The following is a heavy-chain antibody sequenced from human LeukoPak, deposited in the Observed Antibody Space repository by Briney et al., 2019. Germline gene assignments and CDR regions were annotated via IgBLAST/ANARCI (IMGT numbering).Heavy chain of an antibody. V-gene: IGHV3-66*01. CDR1: GFSFDDYA. J-gene: IGHJ3*02. CDR2: IYSGGST. CDR3: ARDGPYDSSGYRRDSFDI. D-gene: IGHD3-22*01. Sequence: GGSLRLSRAAPGFSFDDYAIHWVRQAPGKGLEWVSVIYSGGSTYYADSVKGRFTISRDNSKNTLYLQMNSLRAEDTAVYYCARDGPYDSSGYRRDSFDIWGPGTMVTVSS.